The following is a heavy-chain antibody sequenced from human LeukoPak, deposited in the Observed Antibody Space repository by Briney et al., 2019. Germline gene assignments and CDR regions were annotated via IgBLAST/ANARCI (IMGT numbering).Heavy chain of an antibody. Sequence: GASVKVSCKASGGTFSSYAISWVRQAPGQGLEWMGGIIPIFGTANYVQKFQGRVTITTDESTSTAYMELSSLRSEDTAVYYCARGREAYILSSFDYWGQGTLVTVSS. V-gene: IGHV1-69*05. D-gene: IGHD2/OR15-2a*01. CDR2: IIPIFGTA. CDR3: ARGREAYILSSFDY. CDR1: GGTFSSYA. J-gene: IGHJ4*02.